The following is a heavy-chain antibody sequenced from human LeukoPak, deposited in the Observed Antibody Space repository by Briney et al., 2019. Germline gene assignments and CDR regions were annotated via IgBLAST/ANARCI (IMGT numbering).Heavy chain of an antibody. V-gene: IGHV5-51*01. J-gene: IGHJ5*02. Sequence: GESLKISCKGSGYSFTSYWIGWVRQMPGEGLEWMGIIYPGDSDTRYSPSFQGQVTISADKSISTAYLQWSSLKASDTAMYYCARPIAVAGTDNWFDLWGQGTLVTVSS. CDR2: IYPGDSDT. CDR1: GYSFTSYW. CDR3: ARPIAVAGTDNWFDL. D-gene: IGHD6-19*01.